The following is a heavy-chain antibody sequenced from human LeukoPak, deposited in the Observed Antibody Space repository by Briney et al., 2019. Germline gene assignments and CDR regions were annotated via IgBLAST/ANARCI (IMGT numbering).Heavy chain of an antibody. Sequence: GGSLRLSCAASGFTFSSYAMSWVRQAPGKGLEWVSGINTDGSSTSYADSVKGRFTISRDNAKNTLYLQMNSLRAEDTAVYYCARGGRQYYDFWSGYYNPPDYWGQGTLVTVSS. D-gene: IGHD3-3*01. J-gene: IGHJ4*02. CDR3: ARGGRQYYDFWSGYYNPPDY. V-gene: IGHV3-74*01. CDR2: INTDGSST. CDR1: GFTFSSYA.